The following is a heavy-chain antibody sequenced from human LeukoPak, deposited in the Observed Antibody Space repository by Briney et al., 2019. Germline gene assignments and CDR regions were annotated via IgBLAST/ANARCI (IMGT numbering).Heavy chain of an antibody. J-gene: IGHJ4*02. CDR2: IYSGGST. Sequence: GGSLRLSCAASGFTVSSNYMSWVRQAPGKGLEWVSVIYSGGSTYYADSVKGRFTISRDNSKNTLYLQMNSLRAEDTAVYYCARDSSYGFYYFDYWGQGTLVTVFS. D-gene: IGHD5-18*01. CDR3: ARDSSYGFYYFDY. CDR1: GFTVSSNY. V-gene: IGHV3-66*02.